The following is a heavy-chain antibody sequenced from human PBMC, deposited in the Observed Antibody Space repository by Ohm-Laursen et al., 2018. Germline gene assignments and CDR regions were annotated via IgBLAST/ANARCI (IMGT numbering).Heavy chain of an antibody. CDR1: GGSISSYY. D-gene: IGHD3-10*01. CDR2: IYYSGST. CDR3: AGGFGFGELSY. Sequence: GTLSLTCTVSGGSISSYYWSWIRQPPGKGLEWIGYIYYSGSTNYNPSLKSRVTISVDTSKNQFSLKLSSVTAADTAVYYCAGGFGFGELSYWGQGTTVTVSS. J-gene: IGHJ6*02. V-gene: IGHV4-59*08.